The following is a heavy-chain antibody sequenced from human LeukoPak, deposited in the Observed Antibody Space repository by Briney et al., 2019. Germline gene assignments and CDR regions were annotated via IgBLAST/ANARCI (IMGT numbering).Heavy chain of an antibody. Sequence: GGSLRLSCAASGFTFSSYSMNWVRQAPGKGLEWVSYISSSGSTIYYADSVKGRFTISRDNAKNSLYLQMNSLRAEDTAVYYCARERVGGIAAAGPRPYWGQGTLVTVSS. CDR1: GFTFSSYS. V-gene: IGHV3-48*04. CDR3: ARERVGGIAAAGPRPY. CDR2: ISSSGSTI. D-gene: IGHD6-13*01. J-gene: IGHJ4*02.